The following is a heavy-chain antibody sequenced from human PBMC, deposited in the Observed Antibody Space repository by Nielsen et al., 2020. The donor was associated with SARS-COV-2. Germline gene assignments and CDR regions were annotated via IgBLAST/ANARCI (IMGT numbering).Heavy chain of an antibody. D-gene: IGHD2-8*01. V-gene: IGHV3-7*01. Sequence: GESLKISCAASGFTFGNYWMNWVRQAPGKGLEWVANIKQDGSEKYYVDSVKGRFTISRDNAKNSLYLQMNSLRAEDTAVYYCARADESGYCTNGVCYNPFDYWGQGTLVTVSS. J-gene: IGHJ4*02. CDR3: ARADESGYCTNGVCYNPFDY. CDR1: GFTFGNYW. CDR2: IKQDGSEK.